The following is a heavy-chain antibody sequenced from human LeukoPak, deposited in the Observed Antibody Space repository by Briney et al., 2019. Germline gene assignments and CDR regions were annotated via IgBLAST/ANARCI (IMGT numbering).Heavy chain of an antibody. CDR3: ARYRFGELFLFDY. CDR1: GGSISSGGYY. V-gene: IGHV4-31*03. J-gene: IGHJ4*02. Sequence: PSETLSLTCTVSGGSISSGGYYWSWIRQHPGKGLEWIGYIYYSGSTYYNPSLKSRVTISVDTSKNQFSLKLSSVTAADTAVYYCARYRFGELFLFDYWGQGTLVTVSS. D-gene: IGHD3-10*01. CDR2: IYYSGST.